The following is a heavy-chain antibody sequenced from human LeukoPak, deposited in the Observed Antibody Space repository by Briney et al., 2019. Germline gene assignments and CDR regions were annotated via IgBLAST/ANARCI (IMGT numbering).Heavy chain of an antibody. V-gene: IGHV1-2*06. J-gene: IGHJ4*02. CDR3: ARDPRAGDY. CDR1: GYTFTCYY. Sequence: GASVKVSCKASGYTFTCYYMHWVGQAPGQGREGMGRINPNSGGTNYAQKFQGRVTMTRDTSISTAYMELSRLRSDDTAVYSCARDPRAGDYWGQGTLVTVSS. CDR2: INPNSGGT.